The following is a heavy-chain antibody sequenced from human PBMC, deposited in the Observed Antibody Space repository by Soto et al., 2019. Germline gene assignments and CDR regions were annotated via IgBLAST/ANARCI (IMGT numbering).Heavy chain of an antibody. CDR1: RGSVSSGGYS. CDR3: TRGVLA. V-gene: IGHV4-30-2*01. CDR2: ISPSGSP. J-gene: IGHJ5*02. D-gene: IGHD2-8*01. Sequence: SETLSLTCSVSRGSVSSGGYSWSWIRQAPGKGLEWIGFISPSGSPAYNPSLKSRVSISVGTSNNQISLELSSVTAADTAVYYCTRGVLAWGPGTLVTVSS.